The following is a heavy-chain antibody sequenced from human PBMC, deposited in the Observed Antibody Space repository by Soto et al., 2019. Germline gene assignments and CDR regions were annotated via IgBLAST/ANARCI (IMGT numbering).Heavy chain of an antibody. D-gene: IGHD2-8*01. CDR1: GFTFSTYA. Sequence: EVQLLESGGGLVQPGGSLRISCAASGFTFSTYALTWVRQPPGKGLEWVAAITGSGAPANYADSVEGRFTISRDNSKNTLYLQMSSLTAEDTAVYFCAKDPNGDYVGAFDFWGRGTLVTVSS. CDR2: ITGSGAPA. J-gene: IGHJ3*01. V-gene: IGHV3-23*01. CDR3: AKDPNGDYVGAFDF.